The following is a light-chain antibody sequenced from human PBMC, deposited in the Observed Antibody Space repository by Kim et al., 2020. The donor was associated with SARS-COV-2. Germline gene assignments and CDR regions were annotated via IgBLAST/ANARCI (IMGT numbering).Light chain of an antibody. Sequence: GQSITISCTGTSSDVGRYNYVSWYQQHPGKAPKLMIYDVTNRPSGVSKRFSGSKSGNTASLTISGLQAEDEGDYYCGSYTSSTTLVFGGGTQLTVL. CDR2: DVT. J-gene: IGLJ2*01. CDR1: SSDVGRYNY. V-gene: IGLV2-14*03. CDR3: GSYTSSTTLV.